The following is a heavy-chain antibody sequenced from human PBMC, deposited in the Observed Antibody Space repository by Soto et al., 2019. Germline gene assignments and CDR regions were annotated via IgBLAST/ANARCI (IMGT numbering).Heavy chain of an antibody. Sequence: QVQLVQSGAEVKEPGASVMVSCKASGYKFTSYYMHWVRQAPGQGLEWMGIINPASGATYYAQKFQDRITITRDTSTSTVYVDLGSLRSDDTAVYYCARDRVECDYWGQGTLVTVSS. CDR2: INPASGAT. CDR3: ARDRVECDY. D-gene: IGHD3-3*01. CDR1: GYKFTSYY. J-gene: IGHJ4*02. V-gene: IGHV1-46*01.